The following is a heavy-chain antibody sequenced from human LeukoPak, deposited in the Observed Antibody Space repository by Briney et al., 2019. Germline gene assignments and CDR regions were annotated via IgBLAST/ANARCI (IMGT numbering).Heavy chain of an antibody. V-gene: IGHV4-39*07. CDR3: ARARLTDLWFGEVPRYFDL. CDR1: GGSISSSSYY. CDR2: IYYSGST. J-gene: IGHJ2*01. Sequence: SETLSLTCTVSGGSISSSSYYWGWIRQPPGKGLEWIGSIYYSGSTYYNPSLKSRVTISVDTSKNQFSLKLSSVTAADTAVYYCARARLTDLWFGEVPRYFDLWGRGTLVTVSS. D-gene: IGHD3-10*01.